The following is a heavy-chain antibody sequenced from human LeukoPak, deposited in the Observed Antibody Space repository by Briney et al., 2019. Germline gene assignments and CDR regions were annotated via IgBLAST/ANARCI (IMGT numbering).Heavy chain of an antibody. Sequence: GGSLRLSCAASGFTFSSYGMQWVRQAPGKGLEWVAVISHDGTVQYYADSVRGRFTISRDNSKNTLYLQMNSLRAEDTAVYYCVVGSGYDYYYMDVWGKGTTVTISS. V-gene: IGHV3-30*03. J-gene: IGHJ6*03. CDR1: GFTFSSYG. CDR3: VVGSGYDYYYMDV. CDR2: ISHDGTVQ. D-gene: IGHD2-15*01.